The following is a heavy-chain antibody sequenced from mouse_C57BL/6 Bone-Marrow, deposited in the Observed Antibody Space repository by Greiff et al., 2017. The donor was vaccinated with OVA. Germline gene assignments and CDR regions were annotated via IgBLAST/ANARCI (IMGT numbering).Heavy chain of an antibody. V-gene: IGHV7-1*01. CDR2: SRNKANDYTT. CDR1: GFTFSDFY. J-gene: IGHJ4*01. D-gene: IGHD2-4*01. CDR3: AREGLRRAMDY. Sequence: EVQLVESGGGLVQSGRSLRLSCATSGFTFSDFYMEWVRQAPGKGLEWIAASRNKANDYTTEYSASVKGRFIVSRDTSQSILYLQMNALRAEDTAIYYGAREGLRRAMDYWGQGTSVTVSS.